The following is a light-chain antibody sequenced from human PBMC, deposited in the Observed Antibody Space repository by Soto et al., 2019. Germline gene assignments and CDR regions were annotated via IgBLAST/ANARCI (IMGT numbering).Light chain of an antibody. V-gene: IGLV2-14*01. Sequence: QSALTQPASVSGSPGQSISISCTGTSSDVGGYNHVSWYQQHPGKAPKLLIYEVSNRPSGVSSRFSGSKSANTASLTISGIQAEDDVDYYCSSYSSTRTRVRFGGGTKLTVL. CDR1: SSDVGGYNH. J-gene: IGLJ2*01. CDR2: EVS. CDR3: SSYSSTRTRVR.